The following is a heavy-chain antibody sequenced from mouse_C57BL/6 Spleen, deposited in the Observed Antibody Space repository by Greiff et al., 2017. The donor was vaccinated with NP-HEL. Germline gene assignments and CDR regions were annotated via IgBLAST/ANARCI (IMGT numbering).Heavy chain of an antibody. J-gene: IGHJ2*01. CDR1: GYAFSSYW. CDR3: ARGVITTGVDD. CDR2: IYPGDGDT. V-gene: IGHV1-80*01. Sequence: QVQLQQSGAELVKPGASVKISCKASGYAFSSYWMNWVKQRPGKGLEWIGQIYPGDGDTNYNGKFKGKATLTADKSSSTAYMQLSSLSAEDSAVYFCARGVITTGVDDWGQGTTLTVSS. D-gene: IGHD1-1*01.